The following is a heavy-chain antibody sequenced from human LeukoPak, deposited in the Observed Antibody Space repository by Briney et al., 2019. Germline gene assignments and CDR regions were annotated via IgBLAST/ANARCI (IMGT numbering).Heavy chain of an antibody. V-gene: IGHV1-2*02. D-gene: IGHD1-26*01. J-gene: IGHJ4*02. Sequence: ASVKVSCKASGYTFTGYYMHWVRQAPGQGLEWMGWINPNSGGTNYAQKFQGRVTMTTDTSTTTAYMELRSLRSDDTAVYYCARDLGEWELNYWGQGTLVTVSS. CDR1: GYTFTGYY. CDR2: INPNSGGT. CDR3: ARDLGEWELNY.